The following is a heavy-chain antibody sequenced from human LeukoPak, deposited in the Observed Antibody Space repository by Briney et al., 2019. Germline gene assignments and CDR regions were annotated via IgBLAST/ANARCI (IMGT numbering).Heavy chain of an antibody. D-gene: IGHD3-22*01. V-gene: IGHV4-39*07. Sequence: SETLSLTCTVSGGSISSSSYYWGWIRQPPGKGLEWIGSIYYSGSTYYNPSLKSRVTISVDTSKNQFSLKLSSVTAADTAVYYCARDLYYYDSSGYRMMDVWGKGTTVTISS. CDR3: ARDLYYYDSSGYRMMDV. CDR1: GGSISSSSYY. CDR2: IYYSGST. J-gene: IGHJ6*04.